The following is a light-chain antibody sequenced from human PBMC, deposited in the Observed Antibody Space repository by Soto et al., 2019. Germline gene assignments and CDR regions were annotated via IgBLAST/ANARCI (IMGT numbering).Light chain of an antibody. CDR3: QQYYITPYT. CDR1: QSVLYSSHNKNY. CDR2: WAS. V-gene: IGKV4-1*01. J-gene: IGKJ2*01. Sequence: DIVMTQSPDSLAVSLGERATINCKSSQSVLYSSHNKNYLAWYQQKPGQPPKLIIYWASTRESGVPDRFSGSGSGTDFTLTISSLQAEDVAVYYCQQYYITPYTFGQGTKLEIK.